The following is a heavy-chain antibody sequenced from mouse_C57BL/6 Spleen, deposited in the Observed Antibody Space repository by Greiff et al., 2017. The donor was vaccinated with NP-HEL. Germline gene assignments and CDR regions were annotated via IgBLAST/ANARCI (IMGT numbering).Heavy chain of an antibody. CDR2: IYPSDSET. CDR1: GYTFTSYW. Sequence: VQLQQPGAELVRPGSSVKLSCKASGYTFTSYWMDWVKQRPGQGLEWIGNIYPSDSETHYNQKFKDKATLTVDKSSSTAYMQLSSLTSEDSAVYYCARHDYHTWFAYWGQGTLVTVSA. D-gene: IGHD2-4*01. V-gene: IGHV1-61*01. CDR3: ARHDYHTWFAY. J-gene: IGHJ3*01.